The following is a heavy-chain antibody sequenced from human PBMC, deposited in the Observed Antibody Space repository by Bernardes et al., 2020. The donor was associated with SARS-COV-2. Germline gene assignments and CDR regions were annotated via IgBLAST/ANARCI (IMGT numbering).Heavy chain of an antibody. CDR1: GYTFTDYY. D-gene: IGHD1-26*01. CDR2: IYPTSGDT. V-gene: IGHV1-2*02. Sequence: VKVSCRASGYTFTDYYMHWVRQAPGQGLEWMGWIYPTSGDTNYAQRLQGRVTLTRDTSINTAYMELSRLNFDDTAVYYCAAVTWSQRDGFDFWGQGTMVTVSS. CDR3: AAVTWSQRDGFDF. J-gene: IGHJ3*01.